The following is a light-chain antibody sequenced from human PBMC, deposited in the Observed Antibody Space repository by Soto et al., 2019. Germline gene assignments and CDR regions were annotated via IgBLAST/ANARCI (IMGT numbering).Light chain of an antibody. J-gene: IGKJ1*01. CDR1: QSVSSN. CDR3: QQYNSWPQA. Sequence: EIVLTQSPATLSVSPGERATLSCRASQSVSSNLAWYHQKPGQTPSPLIYGASTRATGIPARFSGSGSGTEFTLTISSLQSEDFAVYYCQQYNSWPQAFGQGTKVEIK. CDR2: GAS. V-gene: IGKV3-15*01.